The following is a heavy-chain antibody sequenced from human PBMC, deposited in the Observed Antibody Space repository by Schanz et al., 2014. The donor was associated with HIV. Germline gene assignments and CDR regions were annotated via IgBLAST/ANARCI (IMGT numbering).Heavy chain of an antibody. V-gene: IGHV3-30*18. CDR3: AKGSNYYGLDV. CDR1: RFTFSSYG. Sequence: QVQLVESGGGVVQPGRSLRLSCAASRFTFSSYGMHWVRQAPGKGLECVAVISYDGSNKYYADSVKGRFTISRDNSKNTLYLQMNTLRAEDTAVYYCAKGSNYYGLDVWGQGTTVTVSS. D-gene: IGHD3-10*01. J-gene: IGHJ6*02. CDR2: ISYDGSNK.